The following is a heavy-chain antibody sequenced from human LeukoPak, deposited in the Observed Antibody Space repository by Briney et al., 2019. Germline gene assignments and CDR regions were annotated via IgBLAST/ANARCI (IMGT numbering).Heavy chain of an antibody. J-gene: IGHJ4*02. D-gene: IGHD6-19*01. V-gene: IGHV4-34*01. CDR2: INHSGST. Sequence: SETLSLTCAVYGGSFSGYYWSWIRQPPGKGLEWIGEINHSGSTNYNPSLKSRVTISVDTSKKQFSLKVSSVTAADTAVYYCARFGSGWYYFDYWGQGTLVTVSS. CDR1: GGSFSGYY. CDR3: ARFGSGWYYFDY.